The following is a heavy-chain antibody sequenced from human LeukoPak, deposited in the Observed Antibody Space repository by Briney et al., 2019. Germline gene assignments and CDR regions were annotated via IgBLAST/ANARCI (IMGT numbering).Heavy chain of an antibody. CDR3: ARDPSYYGSGSYFDY. V-gene: IGHV3-66*01. CDR2: IYSGGST. D-gene: IGHD3-10*01. J-gene: IGHJ4*02. CDR1: GFTFSSNY. Sequence: GSLRLSCAASGFTFSSNYMSWVRQAPGKGLEWGSVIYSGGSTYYADSVKGRFTISRDNSKNTLYLQMNSLRAEDTAVYYCARDPSYYGSGSYFDYWGQGTLVTVSS.